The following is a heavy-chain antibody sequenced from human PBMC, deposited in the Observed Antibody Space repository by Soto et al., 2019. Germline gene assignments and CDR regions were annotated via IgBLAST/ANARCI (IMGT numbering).Heavy chain of an antibody. V-gene: IGHV1-69*01. J-gene: IGHJ4*02. CDR3: ERSRACYYDSSGYDSVFDY. CDR1: GGTFSSYA. D-gene: IGHD3-22*01. CDR2: IMPIFGTA. Sequence: QVQLVQSGAEVKKPGSSVKVSCKASGGTFSSYAISWVRQAPGQGLEWMVGIMPIFGTANYAQKLHGRVTISGDEYTSTAYMELSSLRSEDTAVYYCERSRACYYDSSGYDSVFDYWGQGTLVTVSS.